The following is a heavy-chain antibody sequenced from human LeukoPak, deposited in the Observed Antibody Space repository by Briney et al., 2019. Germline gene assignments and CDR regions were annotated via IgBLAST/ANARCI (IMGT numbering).Heavy chain of an antibody. Sequence: GGSLRLSCAASGFTFSSYSMNWVRQAPGKGLEWVSSISSSSSYIYYADSVKGRFTISRDNAKNSLYLQMNSLRAEDTAVYYYARDAEYSSSYGSYYYYYYMDVWGKGTTVTVS. CDR1: GFTFSSYS. J-gene: IGHJ6*03. CDR3: ARDAEYSSSYGSYYYYYYMDV. V-gene: IGHV3-21*01. D-gene: IGHD6-6*01. CDR2: ISSSSSYI.